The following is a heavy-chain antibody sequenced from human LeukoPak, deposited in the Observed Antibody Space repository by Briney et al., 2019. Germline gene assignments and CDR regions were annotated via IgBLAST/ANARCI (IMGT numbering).Heavy chain of an antibody. V-gene: IGHV3-21*01. CDR3: VREVASGDYDHHGSPGMDV. CDR1: GFTFSSYS. Sequence: GGSLRLSCAASGFTFSSYSMNWVRQAPGKGLEWVSSISSSSSYIYYADSVKGRFTISRDNAKNSLYLQMNSLRAEDTAVYYCVREVASGDYDHHGSPGMDVWGQGTTVTVSS. D-gene: IGHD3-16*01. J-gene: IGHJ6*02. CDR2: ISSSSSYI.